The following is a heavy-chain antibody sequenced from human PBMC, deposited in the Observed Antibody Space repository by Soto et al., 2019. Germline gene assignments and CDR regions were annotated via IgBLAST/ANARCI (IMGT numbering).Heavy chain of an antibody. D-gene: IGHD2-15*01. CDR3: ARDAQDIVVVVAATFSYYGMDV. Sequence: EVQLVESGGGLVQPGGSLRLSCAASGFTFSSYSMNWVRQAPGKGLEWVSYISSSSSTIYYADSVKGRFTISRDNAKNSLYPQMNSLRDEDTAVYYCARDAQDIVVVVAATFSYYGMDVWGQGTTVTVSS. CDR2: ISSSSSTI. V-gene: IGHV3-48*02. J-gene: IGHJ6*02. CDR1: GFTFSSYS.